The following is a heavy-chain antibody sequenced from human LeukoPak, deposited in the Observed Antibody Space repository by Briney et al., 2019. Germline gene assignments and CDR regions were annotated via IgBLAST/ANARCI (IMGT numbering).Heavy chain of an antibody. CDR3: ARDYVVVVPAALSNYYYMDV. V-gene: IGHV3-33*01. Sequence: QPGGSLRLSCAASGFTFSSYGMHWVRQAPGKGLEWVAVIWYDGSNKYYADSVKGRFTISRDNSKNTLYLQMNSLRAEDTAVYYCARDYVVVVPAALSNYYYMDVWGKGTTVTVSS. CDR2: IWYDGSNK. J-gene: IGHJ6*03. CDR1: GFTFSSYG. D-gene: IGHD2-2*01.